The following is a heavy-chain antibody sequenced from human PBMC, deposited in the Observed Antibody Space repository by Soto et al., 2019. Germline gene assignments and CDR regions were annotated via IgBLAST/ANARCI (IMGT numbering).Heavy chain of an antibody. CDR2: IYRNGST. CDR3: ASRDPGTSVDY. J-gene: IGHJ4*02. Sequence: QVQLQESGPGLVKPSGTLSLTCAVSGGSFTSNNWWTWVRQPPGQGLEWIGEIYRNGSTNNNPSLNSRATISPDKSESQFSLKVTSPTAADPAVYYCASRDPGTSVDYWGQGTLVTVSS. V-gene: IGHV4-4*02. CDR1: GGSFTSNNW. D-gene: IGHD1-7*01.